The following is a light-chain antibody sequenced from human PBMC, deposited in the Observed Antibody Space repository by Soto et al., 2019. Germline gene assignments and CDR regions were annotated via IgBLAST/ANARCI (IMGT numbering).Light chain of an antibody. Sequence: QSALTQPASVSGSPGQSITISCTGTSSDVGGYNYVSWYQQHPGKAPKLMIYDVSNRPSGVSNRFSGSKSGNTASLTISGLQAEAEADDYCSSYTSSSTGVFGGGTKLTVL. CDR2: DVS. J-gene: IGLJ3*02. CDR3: SSYTSSSTGV. V-gene: IGLV2-14*01. CDR1: SSDVGGYNY.